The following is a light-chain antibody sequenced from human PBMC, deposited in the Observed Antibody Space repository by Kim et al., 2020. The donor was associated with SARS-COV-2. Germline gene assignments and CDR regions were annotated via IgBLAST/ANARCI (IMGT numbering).Light chain of an antibody. CDR2: GAS. CDR1: QSVSSSY. J-gene: IGKJ5*01. CDR3: EQYGRSPNT. V-gene: IGKV3-20*01. Sequence: EIVLTQSPGTLSLSPGERATLSCRASQSVSSSYLAWYQQKPGRAPRLLIYGASSRATGIPDRFSGSGSGTDFTLTISRLEPEDFAMYYCEQYGRSPNTFGQGTRLEI.